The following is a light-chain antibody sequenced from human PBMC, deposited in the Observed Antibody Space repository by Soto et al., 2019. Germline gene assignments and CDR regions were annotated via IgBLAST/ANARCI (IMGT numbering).Light chain of an antibody. V-gene: IGKV3-15*01. J-gene: IGKJ2*01. CDR3: QQYNNWPPYT. CDR2: GAS. CDR1: QSVSNK. Sequence: ETVMTQSPATLSVSPGARATLSCRASQSVSNKLAWFQQKPGQAPRLLIYGASTRATGIPARFSGSGSGTEFTLTISSLQSEDFAIYYCQQYNNWPPYTFGQGTKLEIK.